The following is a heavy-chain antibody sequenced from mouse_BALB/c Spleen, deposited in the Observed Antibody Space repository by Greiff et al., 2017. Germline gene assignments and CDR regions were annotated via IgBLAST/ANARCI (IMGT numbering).Heavy chain of an antibody. CDR2: ISYSGST. D-gene: IGHD1-2*01. CDR3: ARGSITTATFAY. J-gene: IGHJ3*01. Sequence: EVQLVESGPSLVKPSQTLSLTCSVTGDSITSGYWNWIRKFPGNKLEYMGYISYSGSTYYNPSLKSRISITRDTSKNQYYLQLNSVTTEDTATYYCARGSITTATFAYWGQGTLVTVSA. CDR1: GDSITSGY. V-gene: IGHV3-8*02.